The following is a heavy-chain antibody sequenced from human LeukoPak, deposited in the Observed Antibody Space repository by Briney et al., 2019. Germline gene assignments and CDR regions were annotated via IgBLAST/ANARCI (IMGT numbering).Heavy chain of an antibody. Sequence: GESLKISCKGSGYSFTSYWIGWVRQMPGKGLEWMGIIYPGDSDTRYSPSFQGQVTISADKSISTAYLQWSSLKAPDTAMYYCARHEDWKPYYYGMDVWGQGTTVTVSS. D-gene: IGHD1-1*01. CDR3: ARHEDWKPYYYGMDV. J-gene: IGHJ6*02. V-gene: IGHV5-51*01. CDR2: IYPGDSDT. CDR1: GYSFTSYW.